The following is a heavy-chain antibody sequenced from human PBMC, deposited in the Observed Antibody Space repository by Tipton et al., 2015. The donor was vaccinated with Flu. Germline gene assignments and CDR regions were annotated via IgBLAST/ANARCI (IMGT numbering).Heavy chain of an antibody. CDR1: GGSISSYY. V-gene: IGHV4-59*01. J-gene: IGHJ2*01. CDR3: ARVSSSSSWSQDWYFAL. CDR2: IYYSGST. D-gene: IGHD6-13*01. Sequence: LRLSCTVSGGSISSYYWSWIRQPPGKGLEWIGYIYYSGSTNYNPSLKSRVTISVDTSKNQFSLKLSSVTAADTAVYYCARVSSSSSWSQDWYFALWGRGTLVTVSS.